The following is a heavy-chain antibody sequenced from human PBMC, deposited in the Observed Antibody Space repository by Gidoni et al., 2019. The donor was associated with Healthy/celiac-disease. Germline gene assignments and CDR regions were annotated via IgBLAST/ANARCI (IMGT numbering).Heavy chain of an antibody. Sequence: ANYAQKFQGRVTITADESTSTAYMELSSLRSEDTAVYYCARGAVPEWELLRTRSGAFDIWGQGTMVTVSS. J-gene: IGHJ3*02. D-gene: IGHD1-26*01. V-gene: IGHV1-69*01. CDR2: A. CDR3: ARGAVPEWELLRTRSGAFDI.